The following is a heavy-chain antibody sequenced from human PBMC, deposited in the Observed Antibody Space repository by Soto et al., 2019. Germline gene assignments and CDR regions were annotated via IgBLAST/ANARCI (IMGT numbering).Heavy chain of an antibody. Sequence: GGSLRLSCAASGFTFSSYGMHWVRQAPGKGLEWVAVIWYDGSNKYYADSVKGRFTISRDNSKNTLYLQMNSLRAEDTAVYYCAREAMVRGVFLRLPVPGLYVGMDVWGQGTTVTVSS. J-gene: IGHJ6*02. D-gene: IGHD3-10*01. CDR3: AREAMVRGVFLRLPVPGLYVGMDV. CDR2: IWYDGSNK. V-gene: IGHV3-33*01. CDR1: GFTFSSYG.